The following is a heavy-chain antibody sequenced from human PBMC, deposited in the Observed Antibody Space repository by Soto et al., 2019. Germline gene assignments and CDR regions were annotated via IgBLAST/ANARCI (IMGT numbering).Heavy chain of an antibody. CDR1: GDSVSSNSAA. CDR3: ARVGGYSGYDNNGFDP. Sequence: SPTPSLPCAISGDSVSSNSAAWNWIRQSPSRGLEWLGRTYYRSKWYNDYAVSVKSRITINPDTSKNQFSLQLNSATPEDTAVYYCARVGGYSGYDNNGFDPWGQGTLVTVSS. J-gene: IGHJ5*02. CDR2: TYYRSKWYN. D-gene: IGHD5-12*01. V-gene: IGHV6-1*01.